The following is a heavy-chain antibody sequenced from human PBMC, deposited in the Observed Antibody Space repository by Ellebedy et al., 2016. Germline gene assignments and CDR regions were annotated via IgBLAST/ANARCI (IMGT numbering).Heavy chain of an antibody. Sequence: GGSLRLSXAASGFTFSDYYMSWIRQAPGKGLEWVSYISSSGSTIYYADSVKGRFTISRDIAKNSLYLQMNSLRAEDTAVYYCARDGVFMTTVVRAFDYWGQGTLVTVSS. D-gene: IGHD4-23*01. CDR1: GFTFSDYY. V-gene: IGHV3-11*01. J-gene: IGHJ4*02. CDR2: ISSSGSTI. CDR3: ARDGVFMTTVVRAFDY.